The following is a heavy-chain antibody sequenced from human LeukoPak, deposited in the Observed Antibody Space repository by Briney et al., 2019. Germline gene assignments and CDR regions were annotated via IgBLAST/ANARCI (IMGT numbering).Heavy chain of an antibody. CDR2: IYYSGST. CDR1: GGSISMYP. J-gene: IGHJ3*02. D-gene: IGHD3-10*01. CDR3: ARAYYYGSGSYAFDI. V-gene: IGHV4-59*01. Sequence: SETLSLTCTVSGGSISMYPWSWIRQPPGKGLEWIGYIYYSGSTNHNPSLKSRVTISVDTAKNQFSLKLSSVTAADTAVYYCARAYYYGSGSYAFDIWSQGTMVTVSS.